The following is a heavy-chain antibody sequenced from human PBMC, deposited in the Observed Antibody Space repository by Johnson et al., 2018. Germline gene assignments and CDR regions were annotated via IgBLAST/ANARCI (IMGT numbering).Heavy chain of an antibody. J-gene: IGHJ3*01. CDR3: ARATYYYDTSGFGAFEV. CDR2: INWNSDRI. Sequence: VQLQESGGGLVQPGRSLRLSCSASGFTFDDYAMHWVRQVPGEGLEWVSGINWNSDRIAYADSAQGRFTISRDNAKNSLDLRMNSLGVEATALYSCARATYYYDTSGFGAFEVWGQGTVVTVSS. CDR1: GFTFDDYA. D-gene: IGHD3-22*01. V-gene: IGHV3-9*01.